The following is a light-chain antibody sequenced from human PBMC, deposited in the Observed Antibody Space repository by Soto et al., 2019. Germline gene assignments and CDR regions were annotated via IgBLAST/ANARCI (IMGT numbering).Light chain of an antibody. V-gene: IGKV3-20*01. CDR1: QSIGSSY. Sequence: EIVLTQSPGTLSLSPGERATLSCRASQSIGSSYLAWYQQKPGQTPRLLIYGESSRPTGIPDRFSGSGSGTDFTLTISRLEPEDFAIYYCQQFDNSPLTFGGGTKVEIK. J-gene: IGKJ4*01. CDR2: GES. CDR3: QQFDNSPLT.